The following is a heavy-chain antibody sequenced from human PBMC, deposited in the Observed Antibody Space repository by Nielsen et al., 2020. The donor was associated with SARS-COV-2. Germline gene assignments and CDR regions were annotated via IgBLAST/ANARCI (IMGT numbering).Heavy chain of an antibody. Sequence: GESLKISCAASGFTFSSYSMNWVRQAPGKGLEWVSYISSSSSTIYYADSVKGRFTISRDNAKNSLYLQMNSLRDEDTAVYYCARHLAVDYYYGMDVWGQGTTVTVSS. J-gene: IGHJ6*02. CDR3: ARHLAVDYYYGMDV. CDR1: GFTFSSYS. CDR2: ISSSSSTI. V-gene: IGHV3-48*02. D-gene: IGHD6-19*01.